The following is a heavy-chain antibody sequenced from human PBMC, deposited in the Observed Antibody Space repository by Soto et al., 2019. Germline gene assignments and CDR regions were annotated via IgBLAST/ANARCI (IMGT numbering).Heavy chain of an antibody. J-gene: IGHJ3*02. CDR1: GGSISSGDYY. CDR2: IYYSGST. V-gene: IGHV4-30-4*01. D-gene: IGHD3-22*01. Sequence: QVQLQESGPGLVEPSQTLSLTCTVSGGSISSGDYYWSWIRQPPGKGLEWIGYIYYSGSTYYNPSLKSRVTISVDTSKNQFSLKLSSVTAADTAVYYCARDRGYYDSSGENAFDIWGQGTMVTVSS. CDR3: ARDRGYYDSSGENAFDI.